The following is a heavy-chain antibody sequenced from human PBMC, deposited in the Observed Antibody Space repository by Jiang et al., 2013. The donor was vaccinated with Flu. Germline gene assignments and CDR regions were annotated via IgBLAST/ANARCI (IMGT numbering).Heavy chain of an antibody. CDR3: AREDCDNECWGMDPFDI. Sequence: QSGAEVKQPGSSVKVSCKASGGTFSRSAFSWVRQAPGQGLEWMGRYLPFLGKADYARKFQDKVIITADTSTSTTFLSMGSLTSEDTAVYYCAREDCDNECWGMDPFDIWGQGTLVTVSS. D-gene: IGHD2-8*01. CDR2: YLPFLGKA. V-gene: IGHV1-69*04. J-gene: IGHJ3*02. CDR1: GGTFSRSA.